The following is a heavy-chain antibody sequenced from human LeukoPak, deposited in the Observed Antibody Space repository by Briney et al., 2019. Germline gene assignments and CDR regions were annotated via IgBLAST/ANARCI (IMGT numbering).Heavy chain of an antibody. D-gene: IGHD3-3*01. Sequence: GGSLRLSCEASGFTFSNAWMSWVRQAPGKGLEWVGRIKSKTDGGTTDYAAPVKGRFTISRDDSKNTLYLQMNSLKTEDTAVYYCTTPGGARRWSGYYISSYWGQGTLVTVSS. CDR1: GFTFSNAW. V-gene: IGHV3-15*01. J-gene: IGHJ4*02. CDR3: TTPGGARRWSGYYISSY. CDR2: IKSKTDGGTT.